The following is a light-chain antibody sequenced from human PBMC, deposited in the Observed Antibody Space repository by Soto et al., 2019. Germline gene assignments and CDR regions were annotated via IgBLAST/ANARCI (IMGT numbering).Light chain of an antibody. J-gene: IGKJ4*01. Sequence: IQMTQSPSSVSASVGDRFTITVLASQSISSYLNWYQQKPGKAPKLLIYAASSLQSGVPSRFSGSGSGTGFTLTISSLQPEDFATYHCLQDYNYPLTFGGGTKWIS. CDR3: LQDYNYPLT. CDR2: AAS. V-gene: IGKV1-6*01. CDR1: QSISSY.